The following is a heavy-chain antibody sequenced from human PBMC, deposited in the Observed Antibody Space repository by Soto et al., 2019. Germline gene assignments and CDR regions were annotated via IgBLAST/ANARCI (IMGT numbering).Heavy chain of an antibody. Sequence: GESLKISCKGSGYSFTSYWIGWVRQMPGKGLEWMGIIYPGDSDTRYSPSFQGQVTISAGKSISTAYLQWSSLKDSDTAMYYCARPTLKRGYSYGYLYWGQGTLVTVSS. CDR2: IYPGDSDT. CDR1: GYSFTSYW. J-gene: IGHJ4*02. V-gene: IGHV5-51*01. D-gene: IGHD5-18*01. CDR3: ARPTLKRGYSYGYLY.